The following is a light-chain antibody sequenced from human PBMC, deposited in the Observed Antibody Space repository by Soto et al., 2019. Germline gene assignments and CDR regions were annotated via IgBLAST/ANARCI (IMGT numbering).Light chain of an antibody. Sequence: DIQMTQSPSSLSASVGDRVTITCRASQTISTYLNWYQQKPGKAPKLLIYAASRLQSGVPPRFSGSGSGTDFTLTTSSLQPEDFATYYCQQSHSIPYTFGQGTKLEIK. CDR2: AAS. J-gene: IGKJ2*01. V-gene: IGKV1-39*01. CDR1: QTISTY. CDR3: QQSHSIPYT.